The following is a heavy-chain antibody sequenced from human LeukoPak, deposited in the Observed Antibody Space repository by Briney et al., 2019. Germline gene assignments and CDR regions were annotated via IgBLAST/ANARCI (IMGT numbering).Heavy chain of an antibody. CDR3: ARDLSGSYYWSQKYYFDY. CDR2: IYYIGST. V-gene: IGHV4-59*11. D-gene: IGHD1-26*01. CDR1: GASISSHF. Sequence: SETLSLTCTVSGASISSHFWTWIRQPPGQGLEWIGYIYYIGSTNYNPSLKSRVTISVDTSKNQFSLNLSSVTAEDTAVYYCARDLSGSYYWSQKYYFDYWGQGTLVTVSS. J-gene: IGHJ4*02.